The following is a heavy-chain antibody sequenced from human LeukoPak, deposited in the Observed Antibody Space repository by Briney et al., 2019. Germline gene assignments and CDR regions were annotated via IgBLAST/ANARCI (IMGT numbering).Heavy chain of an antibody. D-gene: IGHD6-13*01. J-gene: IGHJ3*02. CDR3: ARHGSSSLYALDI. CDR2: IYHSGST. CDR1: GGSIYSGTYF. V-gene: IGHV4-39*01. Sequence: PSETLSLTCSVSGGSIYSGTYFWSWIRQSPGKGLEWIGSIYHSGSTYYNPSLKSRVTISVDTSKNQFSLKLSSVTAADTAVYYCARHGSSSLYALDIWGQGTMVTVSS.